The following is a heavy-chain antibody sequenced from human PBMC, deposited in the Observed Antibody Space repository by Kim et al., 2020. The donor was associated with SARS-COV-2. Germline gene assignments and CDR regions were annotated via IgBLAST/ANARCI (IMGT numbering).Heavy chain of an antibody. Sequence: SETLSLTCTVSGGSISSYYWSWIRQPPGKGLEWIGYIYYSGSTNYNPSLKSRVTISVEKSKNQFSLKLSSVTAADTAVYYCASYGYSYGYYAYWGQGTLVTVSS. V-gene: IGHV4-59*01. CDR3: ASYGYSYGYYAY. J-gene: IGHJ4*02. CDR1: GGSISSYY. CDR2: IYYSGST. D-gene: IGHD5-18*01.